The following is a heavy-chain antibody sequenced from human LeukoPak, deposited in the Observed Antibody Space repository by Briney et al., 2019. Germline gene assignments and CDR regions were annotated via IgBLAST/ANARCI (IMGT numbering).Heavy chain of an antibody. Sequence: PGGSLRLSCAASGFTFSSYSMNWVRQAPGKGLEWVSSISSSSSYIYYADSVKGRFTISRDNAKNSLYLRMNSLRAEDTAVYYCARSGYSSGWYSEGIGYWGQGTLVTVSS. V-gene: IGHV3-21*01. CDR1: GFTFSSYS. D-gene: IGHD6-19*01. CDR2: ISSSSSYI. J-gene: IGHJ4*02. CDR3: ARSGYSSGWYSEGIGY.